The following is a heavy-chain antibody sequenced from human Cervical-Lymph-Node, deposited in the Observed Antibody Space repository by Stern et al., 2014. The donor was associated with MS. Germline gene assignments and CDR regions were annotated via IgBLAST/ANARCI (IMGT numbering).Heavy chain of an antibody. CDR3: AIDHFSDVAYFGLDV. V-gene: IGHV3-48*01. CDR1: GFTFSSYS. Sequence: EVQLVESGGGLVQPGGSLRLSCAVSGFTFSSYSMNWVRQAPGKGLEWLAYITRSSHIYYADSVKVRFTISRDNSRNSLYLHLNSLRADDTAVYYCAIDHFSDVAYFGLDVWGQGTTVTVSS. D-gene: IGHD2-21*01. CDR2: ITRSSHI. J-gene: IGHJ6*02.